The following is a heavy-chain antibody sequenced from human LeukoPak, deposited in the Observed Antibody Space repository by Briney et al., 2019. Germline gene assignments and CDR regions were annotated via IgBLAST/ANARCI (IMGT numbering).Heavy chain of an antibody. Sequence: SETLSLTCTVSGASISSSSYYWGWIRQPPGKGLEWIGSIYYSGSTYYNPSLKSRVTISVDTSKNQFSLKLNSMTAADTAVYYCARELLSCSGSSYQSGDYWGQGTLVTVSS. CDR3: ARELLSCSGSSYQSGDY. D-gene: IGHD2-15*01. V-gene: IGHV4-39*07. CDR2: IYYSGST. J-gene: IGHJ4*02. CDR1: GASISSSSYY.